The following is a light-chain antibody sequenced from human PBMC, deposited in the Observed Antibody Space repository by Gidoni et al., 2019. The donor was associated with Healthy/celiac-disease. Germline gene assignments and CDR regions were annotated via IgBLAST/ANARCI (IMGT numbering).Light chain of an antibody. Sequence: IPFPPSPSTLSSSVGDRVTITSRASQSISSWLAWYQQKPGKAPKLLIYKASSLESGVPSRFSGSGSGTEFTLTISSLQPDDFATYYCQQYNSYPITFGQGTRLEIK. CDR3: QQYNSYPIT. CDR1: QSISSW. V-gene: IGKV1-5*03. CDR2: KAS. J-gene: IGKJ5*01.